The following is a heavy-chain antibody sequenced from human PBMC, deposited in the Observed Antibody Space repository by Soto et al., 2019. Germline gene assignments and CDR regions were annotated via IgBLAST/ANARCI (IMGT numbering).Heavy chain of an antibody. V-gene: IGHV1-18*01. CDR3: ANEGHHYRLSV. J-gene: IGHJ6*02. CDR2: ISAYNGNT. Sequence: ASVKVSCKASGYTFTSYGISWVRQAPGQGLEWMGWISAYNGNTNYAQKLQGRVTMTRDTSTSTVYMELSSLRSEDTAVYYCANEGHHYRLSVWGQGTTVTVSS. CDR1: GYTFTSYG.